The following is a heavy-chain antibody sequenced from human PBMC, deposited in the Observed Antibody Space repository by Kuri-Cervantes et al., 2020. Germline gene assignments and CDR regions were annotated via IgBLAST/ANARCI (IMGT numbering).Heavy chain of an antibody. J-gene: IGHJ6*03. Sequence: LSLTCAASGFTFDDYAMHWVRQAPGKGLEWVSLISWDGGSIGYADSVKGRFTISRDNAKNSLYLQMNSLRAEDTAVYYCARPQGGIAASSRYYYHYMDVWGKGTTVTVSS. CDR3: ARPQGGIAASSRYYYHYMDV. D-gene: IGHD6-13*01. CDR1: GFTFDDYA. CDR2: ISWDGGSI. V-gene: IGHV3-9*01.